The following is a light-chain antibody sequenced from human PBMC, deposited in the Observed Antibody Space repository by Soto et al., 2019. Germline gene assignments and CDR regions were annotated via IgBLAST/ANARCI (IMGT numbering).Light chain of an antibody. CDR3: QQYNNWPPIN. J-gene: IGKJ5*01. CDR1: QSVSSN. Sequence: EIVMTHSPATLSVSPLEIATLSCSPSQSVSSNLAWYQQKPGQAPRLLIYGASTRATGIPARFSGSGSGTEFTLTISSLQSEDFAVYYCQQYNNWPPINFGQGTRLEIK. CDR2: GAS. V-gene: IGKV3-15*01.